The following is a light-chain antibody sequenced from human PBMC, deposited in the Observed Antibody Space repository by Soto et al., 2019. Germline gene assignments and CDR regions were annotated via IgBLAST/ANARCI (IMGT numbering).Light chain of an antibody. J-gene: IGKJ5*01. CDR3: QQSYSTHPT. V-gene: IGKV1-39*01. CDR2: AAS. CDR1: QGIING. Sequence: DIQVTQSPSSLSASVGDRVTITCRASQGIINGLSWYQQKPGQAPTLLIYAASSLQSGVPSRFSGSGSGTDFTLTISSLQPEDFATYYCQQSYSTHPTFGQGTRLEI.